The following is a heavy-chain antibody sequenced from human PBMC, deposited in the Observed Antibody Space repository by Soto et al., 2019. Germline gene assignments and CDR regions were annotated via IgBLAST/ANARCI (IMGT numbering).Heavy chain of an antibody. CDR3: ASNHLGTTPYGMDV. V-gene: IGHV3-73*01. CDR2: IRSKALSYAT. J-gene: IGHJ6*02. CDR1: GFTFSDSA. D-gene: IGHD1-7*01. Sequence: TGGSLRLSCAASGFTFSDSAMHWVRQASGKGLEWVGRIRSKALSYATAYAASVQGRFTISRDDSENTAYLQMNSLKTEDTAVYYCASNHLGTTPYGMDVWGQGTTVTVSS.